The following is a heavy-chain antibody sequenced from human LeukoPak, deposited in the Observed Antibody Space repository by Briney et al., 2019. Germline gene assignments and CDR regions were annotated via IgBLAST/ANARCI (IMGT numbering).Heavy chain of an antibody. J-gene: IGHJ4*02. Sequence: SETLSLTCAVYGGSFSGYYWSWIRQPPGKGLEWIGEINHSGSTNYNPSLKSRVTISVDTSKNQFSLKLSSVTAADTAVYYCARLYVWGSYRPPFDYWGQGTLVTVSS. CDR3: ARLYVWGSYRPPFDY. CDR2: INHSGST. V-gene: IGHV4-34*01. CDR1: GGSFSGYY. D-gene: IGHD3-16*02.